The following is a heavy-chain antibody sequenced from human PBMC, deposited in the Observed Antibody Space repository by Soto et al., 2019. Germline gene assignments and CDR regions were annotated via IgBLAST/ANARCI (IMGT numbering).Heavy chain of an antibody. Sequence: GASGKVSWKASGGTFSSYAISWVRQAPGQGLEWMGGIIPIFGTANYAQKFQGRVTITADESTSTAYMELSSLRSEDTAVYYCARDGGYCSGGSCYGWFDPWGQGTLVTVSS. CDR2: IIPIFGTA. J-gene: IGHJ5*02. CDR3: ARDGGYCSGGSCYGWFDP. CDR1: GGTFSSYA. V-gene: IGHV1-69*13. D-gene: IGHD2-15*01.